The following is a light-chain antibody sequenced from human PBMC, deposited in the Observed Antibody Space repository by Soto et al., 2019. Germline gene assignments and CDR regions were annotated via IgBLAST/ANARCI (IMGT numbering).Light chain of an antibody. V-gene: IGLV2-8*01. CDR2: EVS. CDR1: SSDVGGYNY. CDR3: GSDAGSNHFV. J-gene: IGLJ7*01. Sequence: QSALTQPPSASGSPGQSVTISCTGTSSDVGGYNYVSWYQQHPGKAPKLMIYEVSKRPSGVPDRFSGSKSGNTASLTVSGPQAEEEADYYCGSDAGSNHFVFGGGTQLTVL.